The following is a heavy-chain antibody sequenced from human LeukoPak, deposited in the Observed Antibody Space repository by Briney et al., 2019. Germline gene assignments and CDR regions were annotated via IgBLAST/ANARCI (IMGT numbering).Heavy chain of an antibody. J-gene: IGHJ4*02. Sequence: GGSLRLSCAASGVTFSNYWMTWVRQAPGKGLEWVANIKEDGSVKYYLDSVKGRFTISRDNAKNSLYLQMHSLRAEDTALYYCAKDIDYGSRSYYGAFDYWGQGVLVTVSS. CDR1: GVTFSNYW. V-gene: IGHV3-7*03. CDR3: AKDIDYGSRSYYGAFDY. CDR2: IKEDGSVK. D-gene: IGHD1-26*01.